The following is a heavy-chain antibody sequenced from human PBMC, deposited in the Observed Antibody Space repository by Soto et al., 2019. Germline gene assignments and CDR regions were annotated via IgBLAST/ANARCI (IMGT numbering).Heavy chain of an antibody. J-gene: IGHJ5*02. D-gene: IGHD1-7*01. CDR3: ARDRGYNWNYGWFDP. CDR1: GYTFTSYG. Sequence: ASVKVSCKASGYTFTSYGISWVRQAPGQGLEWRGRISAYNGNTNYAQKLQGRVTMTTDTSTSTAYMELRSLRSDDTAVYYCARDRGYNWNYGWFDPWGQGTLVTVSS. CDR2: ISAYNGNT. V-gene: IGHV1-18*01.